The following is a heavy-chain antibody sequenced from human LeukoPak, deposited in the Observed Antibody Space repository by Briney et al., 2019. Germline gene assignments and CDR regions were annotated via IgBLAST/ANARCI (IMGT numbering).Heavy chain of an antibody. CDR1: GFTFSSYG. CDR3: AKEGSAAAGISWYYYYYMDV. Sequence: PGGSLRLSCAASGFTFSSYGMSWVRQAPGKGLEWVSAISGSGGSTYYADSVKGRFTISRDNSKNTLYPQMNSLRAEDTAVYYCAKEGSAAAGISWYYYYYMDVWGKGTTVTISS. D-gene: IGHD6-13*01. V-gene: IGHV3-23*01. J-gene: IGHJ6*03. CDR2: ISGSGGST.